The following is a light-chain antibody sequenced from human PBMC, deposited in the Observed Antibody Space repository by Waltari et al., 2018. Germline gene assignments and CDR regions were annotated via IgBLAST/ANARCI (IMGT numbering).Light chain of an antibody. CDR1: QGISSW. J-gene: IGKJ4*01. CDR2: AAS. V-gene: IGKV1D-16*01. CDR3: QQYDDLPRT. Sequence: IQMTQSPSSLSASVGPTVPLTWHGSQGISSWLAWYQQKPGKAPKPLIYAASSLQSGVPSRFSGSGSGTDYTLTISSLQPEDFATYYCQQYDDLPRTFGGGTKVEIK.